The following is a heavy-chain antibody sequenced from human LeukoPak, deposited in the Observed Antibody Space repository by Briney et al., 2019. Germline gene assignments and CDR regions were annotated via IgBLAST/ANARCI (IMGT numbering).Heavy chain of an antibody. J-gene: IGHJ4*02. V-gene: IGHV2-5*02. Sequence: KESGPTLVKPTQTLTLTCTFSGFSLSTSGVGVGWIRQPPGKALEWPALIYWDDDKRYSPSLKSRLTITKDTSKNQVVLTMTNMDPVDTATYYCAHSLRGYCSGGSCYPGYFDYWGQGTLVTVSS. CDR3: AHSLRGYCSGGSCYPGYFDY. CDR2: IYWDDDK. D-gene: IGHD2-15*01. CDR1: GFSLSTSGVG.